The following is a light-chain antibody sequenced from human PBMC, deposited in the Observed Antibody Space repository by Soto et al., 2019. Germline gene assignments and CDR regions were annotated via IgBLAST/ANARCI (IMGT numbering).Light chain of an antibody. Sequence: EIVLTQSPAILSLSPGERATLSCRASQSVGRYLVWYQQKPGQAPSLLIYDASNRATGVPARFRGSGSGTDFTLTISSLESEDFEVYYCQHRNNWPWTLGQGTRVEIK. J-gene: IGKJ1*01. CDR2: DAS. CDR3: QHRNNWPWT. V-gene: IGKV3-11*01. CDR1: QSVGRY.